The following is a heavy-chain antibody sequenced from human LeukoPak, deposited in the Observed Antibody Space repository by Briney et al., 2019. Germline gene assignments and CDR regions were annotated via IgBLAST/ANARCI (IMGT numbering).Heavy chain of an antibody. CDR1: GFTFSSYW. V-gene: IGHV3-30*18. CDR3: AKAGNQVRGAYCSSTSCYRLSD. Sequence: PGGSLRLSCAASGFTFSSYWMSWVRQAPGKGLEWVAVISYDGSNKYYADSVKGRFTISRDNSKNTLYLQMNSLRAEDTAVYYCAKAGNQVRGAYCSSTSCYRLSDWGQGTLVTVSS. CDR2: ISYDGSNK. D-gene: IGHD2-2*01. J-gene: IGHJ4*02.